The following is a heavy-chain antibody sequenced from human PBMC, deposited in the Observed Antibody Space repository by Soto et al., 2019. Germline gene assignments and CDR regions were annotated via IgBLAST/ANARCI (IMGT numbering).Heavy chain of an antibody. D-gene: IGHD6-6*01. CDR3: AKYSSSSGSYYYYPMDV. CDR1: GFTFSSYA. J-gene: IGHJ6*02. CDR2: ISGSGAST. V-gene: IGHV3-23*01. Sequence: GGSLRLSCAASGFTFSSYAMTWVRQAPGKGLEWVSAISGSGASTYYADSVKGRFTISRDNSKNTLYLQMNSLRAEDTAVYFCAKYSSSSGSYYYYPMDVWGQGTTVIVSS.